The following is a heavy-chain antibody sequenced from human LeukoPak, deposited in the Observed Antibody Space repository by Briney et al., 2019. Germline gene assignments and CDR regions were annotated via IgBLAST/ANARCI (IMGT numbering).Heavy chain of an antibody. CDR3: ARDTSVVVTATYYYYYGMDV. J-gene: IGHJ6*02. D-gene: IGHD2-21*02. Sequence: ASVKVSCKASGYTFTSYGISWVRQAPGQGLEWMGWIGAYNGNTNYAQKLQGRVTMTTDTSTGTAYMELRSLRSDDTAVYYCARDTSVVVTATYYYYYGMDVWGQGTTVTVSS. CDR1: GYTFTSYG. V-gene: IGHV1-18*01. CDR2: IGAYNGNT.